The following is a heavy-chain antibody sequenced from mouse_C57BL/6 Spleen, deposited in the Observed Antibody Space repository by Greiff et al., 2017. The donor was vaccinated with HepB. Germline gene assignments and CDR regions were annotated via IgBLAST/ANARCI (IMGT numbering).Heavy chain of an antibody. CDR2: INPGSGGT. V-gene: IGHV1-54*01. Sequence: VKLMESGAELVRPGTSVKVSCKASGYAFTNYLIEWVKQRPGQGLEWIGVINPGSGGTNYNEKFKGKATLTADKSSSTAYMQLSSLTSEDSAVYFCARLQASAYWGQGTLVTVSA. CDR1: GYAFTNYL. CDR3: ARLQASAY. J-gene: IGHJ3*01. D-gene: IGHD3-2*02.